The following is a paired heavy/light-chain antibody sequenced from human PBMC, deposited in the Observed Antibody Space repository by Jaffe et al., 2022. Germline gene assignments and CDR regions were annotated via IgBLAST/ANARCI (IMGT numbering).Light chain of an antibody. CDR3: QQYNNWPV. V-gene: IGKV3-15*01. CDR1: QSVSSN. CDR2: GAS. J-gene: IGKJ2*01. Sequence: EIVMTQSPATLSVSPGERATLSCRASQSVSSNLAWYQQKPGQAPRLLIYGASTRATGIPARFSGSGSGTEFTLTISSLQSEDFAVYYCQQYNNWPVFGQGTKLEIK.
Heavy chain of an antibody. Sequence: QVQLVQSGSELKKPGASVKVSCKASGYTFTSYAMNWVRQAPGQGLEWMGWINTNTGNPTYAQGFTGRFVFSLDTSVSTAYLQISSLKAEDTAVYYCASEPPYGDYGQHYFDYWGQGTLVTVSS. CDR1: GYTFTSYA. D-gene: IGHD4-17*01. V-gene: IGHV7-4-1*02. J-gene: IGHJ4*02. CDR3: ASEPPYGDYGQHYFDY. CDR2: INTNTGNP.